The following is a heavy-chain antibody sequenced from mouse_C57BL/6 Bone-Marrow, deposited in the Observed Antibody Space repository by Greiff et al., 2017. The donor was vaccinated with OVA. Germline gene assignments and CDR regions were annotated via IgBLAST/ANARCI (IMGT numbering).Heavy chain of an antibody. J-gene: IGHJ2*01. CDR1: GFTFSSYG. CDR3: ARHERYYFDY. Sequence: EVMLVESGGDLVKPGGSLKLSCAASGFTFSSYGMSWVRQTPDKRLEWVATISRGGSYTYYPDSVKGRFTISRDNATNTQYLQMSSLKSEDTAMYYCARHERYYFDYWGQGTTLTVSS. CDR2: ISRGGSYT. V-gene: IGHV5-6*02.